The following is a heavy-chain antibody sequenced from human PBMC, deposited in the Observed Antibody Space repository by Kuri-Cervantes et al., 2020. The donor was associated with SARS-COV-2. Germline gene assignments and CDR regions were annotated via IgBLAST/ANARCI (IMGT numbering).Heavy chain of an antibody. J-gene: IGHJ3*02. V-gene: IGHV3-74*01. Sequence: GESLKISCAASGFTFSSYWMHWVRQAPGKGLVWVSRINSDGSSTSYADSVKGRFTISRDNAKNTLYLQMNSLRAEDTAVYYCAKAPLGAFDIWGQGTMVTVSS. CDR1: GFTFSSYW. CDR2: INSDGSST. CDR3: AKAPLGAFDI. D-gene: IGHD7-27*01.